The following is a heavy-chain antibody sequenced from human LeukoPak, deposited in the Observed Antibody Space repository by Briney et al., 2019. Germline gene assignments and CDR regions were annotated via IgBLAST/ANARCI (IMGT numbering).Heavy chain of an antibody. V-gene: IGHV3-48*03. Sequence: GGSLRLSCATSGFIFSGSEMNWVRQAPGKGLEWVSGISSSGTTRYYADSVKGRFTISRDNANHPLYLQMSSLRAEDTAVYYCTGGGFDYWGQGTRVTVSS. J-gene: IGHJ4*02. D-gene: IGHD1-14*01. CDR3: TGGGFDY. CDR1: GFIFSGSE. CDR2: ISSSGTTR.